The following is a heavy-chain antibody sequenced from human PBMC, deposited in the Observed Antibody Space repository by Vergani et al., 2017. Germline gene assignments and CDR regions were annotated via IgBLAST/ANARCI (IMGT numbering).Heavy chain of an antibody. CDR2: INPSGGST. CDR1: GYTFTSYY. CDR3: ARDLRSYGSGSYPGKDAFDI. D-gene: IGHD3-10*01. J-gene: IGHJ3*02. V-gene: IGHV1-46*01. Sequence: QVQLVQSGAEVKKPGASVKVSCKASGYTFTSYYMHWVRQAPGQGLEWMGIINPSGGSTSYAQKFQGRVTMTRDTPTSTVYMELSSLRSEDTAVYYCARDLRSYGSGSYPGKDAFDIWGQGTMVTVSS.